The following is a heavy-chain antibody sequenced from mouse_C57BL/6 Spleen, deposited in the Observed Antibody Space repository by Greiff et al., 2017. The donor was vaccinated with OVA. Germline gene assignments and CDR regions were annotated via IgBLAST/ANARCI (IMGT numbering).Heavy chain of an antibody. V-gene: IGHV1-19*01. D-gene: IGHD2-4*01. CDR2: INPYNGGT. CDR3: ARNDYDYDWFAY. J-gene: IGHJ3*01. CDR1: GYTFTDYY. Sequence: VQLQQSGPVLVKPGASVKMSCKASGYTFTDYYMNWVKQSHGKSLEWIGVINPYNGGTSYNQKFKGKATLTVDKSSSTAYMELNSLTSEDSAVYYCARNDYDYDWFAYWGQGTLVTVSA.